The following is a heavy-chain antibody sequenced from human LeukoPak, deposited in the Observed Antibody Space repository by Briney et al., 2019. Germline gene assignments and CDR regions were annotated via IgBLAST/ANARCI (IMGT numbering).Heavy chain of an antibody. V-gene: IGHV3-30*04. CDR1: GFTFSSYA. J-gene: IGHJ6*02. CDR2: ISYDGSNK. Sequence: GGSLRLSCAASGFTFSSYAMHWVRQAPGKGLEWVSVISYDGSNKYYADSVKGRFTISRDNSKNTLYLQMNSLRAEDTAVYYCARDRAGQQLAPWYYYYGMDVWGQGTTVTVSS. D-gene: IGHD6-13*01. CDR3: ARDRAGQQLAPWYYYYGMDV.